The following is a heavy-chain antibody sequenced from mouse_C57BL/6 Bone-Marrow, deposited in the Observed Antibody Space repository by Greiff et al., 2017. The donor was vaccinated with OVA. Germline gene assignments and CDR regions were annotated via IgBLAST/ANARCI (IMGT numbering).Heavy chain of an antibody. D-gene: IGHD1-1*01. CDR3: AYFLYYYGSSFYYFDY. CDR1: GYTFTSYW. CDR2: IDPSDSYT. Sequence: VQLQQPGAELVKPGASVKLSCKASGYTFTSYWMQWVKQRPGQGLEWIGEIDPSDSYTNYTQKFKGKATLTVDTSSSTAYMQLSSLTSEDSAVYYCAYFLYYYGSSFYYFDYWGQGTTLTVSS. J-gene: IGHJ2*01. V-gene: IGHV1-50*01.